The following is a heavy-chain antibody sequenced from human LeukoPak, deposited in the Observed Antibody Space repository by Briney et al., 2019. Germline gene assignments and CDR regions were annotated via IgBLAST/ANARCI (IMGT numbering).Heavy chain of an antibody. CDR2: ISGSGGST. CDR1: GFTFSSYA. Sequence: PGGSLRLSCAASGFTFSSYAMSWVRQAPGKGLEWVSAISGSGGSTYYADSVKGRFTISRDNSKNTLYLQMNSLRAEDTAVYYCARDLKVTTGPVNYYYGMDVWGQGTTVTVSS. D-gene: IGHD4-17*01. V-gene: IGHV3-23*01. CDR3: ARDLKVTTGPVNYYYGMDV. J-gene: IGHJ6*02.